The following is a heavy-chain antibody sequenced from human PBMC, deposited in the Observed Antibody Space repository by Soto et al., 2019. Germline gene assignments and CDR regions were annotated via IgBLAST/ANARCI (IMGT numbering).Heavy chain of an antibody. J-gene: IGHJ4*02. V-gene: IGHV4-30-4*01. Sequence: SETLSLTCTVSGGSISSGDYYWSWIHQPPGKGLEWIGYIYYSGSTYYNPSLKSRVTISVDTSKNQFSLKLSSVTAADTAVYYCAREVIRGSYRYQFLVYWGQGTLVTVSS. CDR2: IYYSGST. CDR1: GGSISSGDYY. D-gene: IGHD3-16*02. CDR3: AREVIRGSYRYQFLVY.